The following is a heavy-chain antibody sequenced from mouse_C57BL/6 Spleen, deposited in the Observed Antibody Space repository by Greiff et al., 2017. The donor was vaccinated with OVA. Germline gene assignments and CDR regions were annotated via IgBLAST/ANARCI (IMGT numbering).Heavy chain of an antibody. CDR1: GYTFTSYW. D-gene: IGHD2-12*01. J-gene: IGHJ3*01. CDR3: ARRRNSVWFAY. Sequence: QVQLQQPGAELVRPGSSVKLSCKASGYTFTSYWMHWVKQRPIQGLEWIGNIDPSDSETHYNQKFKDKATLTVDKSSSTAYMQLSSLTSEDSAVYYCARRRNSVWFAYWGQGTLVTVSA. CDR2: IDPSDSET. V-gene: IGHV1-52*01.